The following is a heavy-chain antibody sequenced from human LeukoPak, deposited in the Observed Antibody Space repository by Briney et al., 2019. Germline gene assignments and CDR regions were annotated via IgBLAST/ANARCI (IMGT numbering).Heavy chain of an antibody. CDR3: ARRSLGSGSYIPHYFDY. D-gene: IGHD3-10*01. Sequence: SGTLSLTCAVSGGSISSSNWWSWVRQPPGKGLEWIGEIYHSGSTNYNPSLKSRVTISVDKSKNQFSLKLSSVTAADTAVYYCARRSLGSGSYIPHYFDYWGQGTLVTVSS. CDR2: IYHSGST. V-gene: IGHV4-4*02. CDR1: GGSISSSNW. J-gene: IGHJ4*02.